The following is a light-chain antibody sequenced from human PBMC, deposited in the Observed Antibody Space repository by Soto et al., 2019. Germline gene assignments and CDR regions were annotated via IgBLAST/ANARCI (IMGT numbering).Light chain of an antibody. CDR2: YNN. CDR3: AAWDDSLNGVV. J-gene: IGLJ3*02. CDR1: SSNIGGNT. V-gene: IGLV1-44*01. Sequence: QAVVTQPPSASGTPGQRVTISCAGSSSNIGGNTVNWYQQLPGTAPKVLIYYNNQRPSGVPDRFSGSKSGTSASLAISGLQSEDEADYYCAAWDDSLNGVVFGGGTKLTVL.